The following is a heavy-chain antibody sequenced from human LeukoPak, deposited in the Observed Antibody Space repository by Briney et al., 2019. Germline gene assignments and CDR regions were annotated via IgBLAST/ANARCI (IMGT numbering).Heavy chain of an antibody. J-gene: IGHJ4*02. V-gene: IGHV4-38-2*01. CDR2: MYKSGST. CDR1: GYSISSGHY. Sequence: SETLSLTCDVSGYSISSGHYSGWIRQSPGKGLEWIASMYKSGSTYFKSSLQSRVTISLDTPKNQFSLTLNSVTAADTAIYYCARHVYGRHQLQSYHFDYWGQGILVTVSS. CDR3: ARHVYGRHQLQSYHFDY. D-gene: IGHD5-24*01.